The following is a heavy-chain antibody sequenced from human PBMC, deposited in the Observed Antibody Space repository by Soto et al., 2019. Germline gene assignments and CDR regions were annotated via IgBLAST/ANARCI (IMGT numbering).Heavy chain of an antibody. CDR3: ARGTPSDYGDHSGVDY. D-gene: IGHD4-17*01. Sequence: QVQLVQSGAEVKKPGASVKVSCKASGYTFTSYYMHWVRQAPGQRLEWMGIINPSGGSTSYAQKFQGRVTMTRDTSTSTVYMELSSLRSEDTAVYYCARGTPSDYGDHSGVDYWGQGTLVTVSS. V-gene: IGHV1-46*03. CDR1: GYTFTSYY. J-gene: IGHJ4*02. CDR2: INPSGGST.